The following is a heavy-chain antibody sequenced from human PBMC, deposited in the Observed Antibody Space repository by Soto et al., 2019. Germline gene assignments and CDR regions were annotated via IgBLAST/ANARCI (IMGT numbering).Heavy chain of an antibody. CDR2: IIPIFGTA. V-gene: IGHV1-69*01. D-gene: IGHD3-3*01. Sequence: QVQLVQSGAEVKKPGSSVKVSCKASGGTFSSYAISWVRQAPGQGLEWMGGIIPIFGTANYAQKFQGRVTITADESTSTAYMELSSLRSEDTAVYYCAKGGPWVWSTQDPDLAAKNNWFDPWGQGTLVTVSS. J-gene: IGHJ5*02. CDR3: AKGGPWVWSTQDPDLAAKNNWFDP. CDR1: GGTFSSYA.